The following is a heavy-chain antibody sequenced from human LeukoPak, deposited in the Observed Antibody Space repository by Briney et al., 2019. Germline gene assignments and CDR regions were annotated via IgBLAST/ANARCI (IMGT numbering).Heavy chain of an antibody. CDR3: ARVDRYYFYLDV. CDR1: GGTSSTYT. Sequence: SVKVSCKASGGTSSTYTITWVRQAPGQGLEWMGGIIPIFRTPNYAQKFQGRVTITTDESTSTAYMELSSLKSEDAAIYYCARVDRYYFYLDVWGKGTTVTVSS. V-gene: IGHV1-69*05. CDR2: IIPIFRTP. J-gene: IGHJ6*03.